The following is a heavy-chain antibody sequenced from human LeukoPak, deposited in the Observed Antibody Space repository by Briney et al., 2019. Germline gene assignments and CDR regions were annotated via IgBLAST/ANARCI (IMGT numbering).Heavy chain of an antibody. J-gene: IGHJ6*02. V-gene: IGHV3-33*08. CDR3: ARDKGDSSGYSYYYYYGMDV. D-gene: IGHD3-22*01. CDR2: IWYDGSNK. Sequence: GGSLRLSCVASGLSISGQWMNWVRQAPGKGLEWVAVIWYDGSNKYYADSVKGRFTISRDNSKNTLYLQMNSLRAEDTAVYYCARDKGDSSGYSYYYYYGMDVWGQGTTVTVSS. CDR1: GLSISGQW.